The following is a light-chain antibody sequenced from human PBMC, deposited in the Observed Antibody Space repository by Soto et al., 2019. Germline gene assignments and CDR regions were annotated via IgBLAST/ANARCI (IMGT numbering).Light chain of an antibody. V-gene: IGLV2-14*01. CDR3: SSYTSSYSYV. CDR2: DVN. J-gene: IGLJ1*01. CDR1: SRDVGGYKS. Sequence: QSALTQPASVSGSPGQSIAISCTGTSRDVGGYKSVSWYQQDPGKAPKLLIYDVNNRPSGISDRFSGSKSGNTASLTISGLQAEDEADYYCSSYTSSYSYVFGTGTKLTVL.